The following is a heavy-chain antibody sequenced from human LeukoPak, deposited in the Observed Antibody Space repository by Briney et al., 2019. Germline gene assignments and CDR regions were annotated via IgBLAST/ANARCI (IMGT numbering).Heavy chain of an antibody. CDR2: IIPILGIA. Sequence: ASVKVSCKASGYTFTGFYMHWVRQAPGQGLEWMGRIIPILGIANYAQKFQGRVTITADKSTSTAYMELSSLRSEDTAVYYCARGGYSYYYESSGYYYWGQGTLVTVSS. J-gene: IGHJ4*02. CDR3: ARGGYSYYYESSGYYY. V-gene: IGHV1-69*04. CDR1: GYTFTGFY. D-gene: IGHD3-22*01.